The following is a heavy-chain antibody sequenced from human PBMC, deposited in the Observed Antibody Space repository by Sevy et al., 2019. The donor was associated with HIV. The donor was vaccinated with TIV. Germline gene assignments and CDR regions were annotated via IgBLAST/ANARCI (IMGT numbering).Heavy chain of an antibody. V-gene: IGHV3-30-3*01. CDR1: GFAFSNYYA. J-gene: IGHJ6*02. CDR3: ARPRANYVDHYFFYAMDV. D-gene: IGHD4-17*01. CDR2: ISYDGSDK. Sequence: GGSLRLSCAASGFAFSNYYAMHWVRQAPGKGLEWVALISYDGSDKYYADSVKGRFTISRDNFKSTLYLQMNSLTTEDTAGYYCARPRANYVDHYFFYAMDVWGQGTTVTVSS.